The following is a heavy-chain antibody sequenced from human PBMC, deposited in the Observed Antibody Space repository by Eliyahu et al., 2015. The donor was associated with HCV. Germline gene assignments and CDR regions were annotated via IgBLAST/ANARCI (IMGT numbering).Heavy chain of an antibody. CDR1: SSYG. CDR3: ARDISNYYENSDDYSNAFDI. J-gene: IGHJ3*02. CDR2: IWYDGSNK. D-gene: IGHD3-22*01. Sequence: SSYGIHWVRQAPGKGLEWVAVIWYDGSNKYYADSVKGRFTISRDNSKNTLYLQMNSLRAEDTAVYYCARDISNYYENSDDYSNAFDIWGQGTMVIVSS. V-gene: IGHV3-33*01.